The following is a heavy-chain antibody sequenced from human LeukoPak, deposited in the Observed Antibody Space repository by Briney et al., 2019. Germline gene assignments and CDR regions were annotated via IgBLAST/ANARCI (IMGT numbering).Heavy chain of an antibody. Sequence: PSETLSLTCTVSGGSISSYYWSWIRQPPGKGLEWIGYIYYSGSTNYNPSLKSRVTILVDTSKNQFSLKLSSVTAADTAVYYCARVVAEYSGYGYYYYMDVWGKGTTVTVSS. D-gene: IGHD5-12*01. J-gene: IGHJ6*03. V-gene: IGHV4-59*01. CDR2: IYYSGST. CDR3: ARVVAEYSGYGYYYYMDV. CDR1: GGSISSYY.